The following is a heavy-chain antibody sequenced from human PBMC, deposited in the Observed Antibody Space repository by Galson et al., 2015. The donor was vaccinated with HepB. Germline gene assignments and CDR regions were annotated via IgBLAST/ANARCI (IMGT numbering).Heavy chain of an antibody. Sequence: SVKVSCKASGYTFTAYYIHWVRQAPGHGLEWMGRINPKSGDTNYAQNFQGRVTMTRDTSISTVYMELSRLKSDDTVVYYCVREAARTDYDFAYGMDVWGQGTTVTVSS. CDR2: INPKSGDT. V-gene: IGHV1-2*05. CDR1: GYTFTAYY. CDR3: VREAARTDYDFAYGMDV. J-gene: IGHJ6*02. D-gene: IGHD3-3*01.